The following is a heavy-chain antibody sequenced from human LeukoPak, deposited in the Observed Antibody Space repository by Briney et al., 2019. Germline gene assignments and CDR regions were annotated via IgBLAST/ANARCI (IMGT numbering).Heavy chain of an antibody. CDR1: GFTFSRYS. Sequence: GGSLRLSCAASGFTFSRYSMNWVRHAPGKGLEWVSSISSSSSYIYYADSVKGRFTISRDNAKNSLYLQMYRLRAEDTAVYYCARGGVGATTRWFDPWGQGTLVTVSS. CDR2: ISSSSSYI. V-gene: IGHV3-21*01. J-gene: IGHJ5*01. CDR3: ARGGVGATTRWFDP. D-gene: IGHD1-26*01.